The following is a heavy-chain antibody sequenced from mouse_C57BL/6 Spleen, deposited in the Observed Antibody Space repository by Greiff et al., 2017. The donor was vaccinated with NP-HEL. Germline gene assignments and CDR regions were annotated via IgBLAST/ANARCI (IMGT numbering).Heavy chain of an antibody. CDR2: IDPSDSYT. CDR1: GYTFTSYW. Sequence: VQLQQSGAELVKPGASVKLSCKASGYTFTSYWMQWVKQRPGQGLEWIGEIDPSDSYTNYNQKFKGKATLTVDTSSSTAYMQLSSLTSADSAVYYCARSDYGSSYLPWLAYWGQGTLVTVSA. J-gene: IGHJ3*01. D-gene: IGHD1-1*01. CDR3: ARSDYGSSYLPWLAY. V-gene: IGHV1-50*01.